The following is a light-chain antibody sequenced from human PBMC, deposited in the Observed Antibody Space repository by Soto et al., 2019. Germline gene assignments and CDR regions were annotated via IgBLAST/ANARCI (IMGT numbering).Light chain of an antibody. CDR1: DSDVGSYNL. Sequence: QSALTQPASVSGSPGQSITISCTGTDSDVGSYNLVYWYQQHPGKAPKLVIDKGSERPSGDSDRFSGSKSGNTASLTITGLQAEDEADYYCCAYVCRSTFYVFGAETKLTVL. V-gene: IGLV2-23*01. CDR3: CAYVCRSTFYV. J-gene: IGLJ1*01. CDR2: KGS.